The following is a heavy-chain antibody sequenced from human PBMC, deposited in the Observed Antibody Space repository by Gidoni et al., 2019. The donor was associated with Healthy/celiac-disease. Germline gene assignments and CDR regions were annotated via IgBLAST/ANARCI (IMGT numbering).Heavy chain of an antibody. Sequence: EVQLVQSGAEVKKPGATVKISCKVSGYTFTDYYMHWVQQAPGKGLEWMGLVDPEDGETIYAEKFQGRVTITADTSTDTAYMELSSLRSEDTAVYYCAASVKGAVADPESWFDPWGQGTLVTVSS. V-gene: IGHV1-69-2*01. D-gene: IGHD6-19*01. J-gene: IGHJ5*02. CDR1: GYTFTDYY. CDR2: VDPEDGET. CDR3: AASVKGAVADPESWFDP.